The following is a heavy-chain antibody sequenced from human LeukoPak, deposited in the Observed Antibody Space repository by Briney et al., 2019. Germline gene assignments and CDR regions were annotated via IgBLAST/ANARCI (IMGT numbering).Heavy chain of an antibody. J-gene: IGHJ4*02. CDR3: ASYPRYSSSPPFDY. CDR2: INPNTGAT. CDR1: GYTFTGQD. V-gene: IGHV1-2*06. D-gene: IGHD6-6*01. Sequence: ASVKVSCKASGYTFTGQDMHWVRQAPGQGFEWMGRINPNTGATNYAQKFQGRVTMTRDTTINTAYMELTSLTSDDTAVYYCASYPRYSSSPPFDYWGQGTMVTVSP.